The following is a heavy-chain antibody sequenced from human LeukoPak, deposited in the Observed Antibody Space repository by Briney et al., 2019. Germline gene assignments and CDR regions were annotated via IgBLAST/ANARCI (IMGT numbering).Heavy chain of an antibody. CDR1: GYSFTSYW. Sequence: GESLKISCKGSGYSFTSYWIGWVRQMPGKGLEWMGIIHPGDSDTRYSPSFQGQVTISADKSISTAYLQWSSLKASATAMYYCARTVDCGGDCYMGGDAFDIWGQGTMVTVSS. V-gene: IGHV5-51*01. D-gene: IGHD2-21*02. CDR2: IHPGDSDT. J-gene: IGHJ3*02. CDR3: ARTVDCGGDCYMGGDAFDI.